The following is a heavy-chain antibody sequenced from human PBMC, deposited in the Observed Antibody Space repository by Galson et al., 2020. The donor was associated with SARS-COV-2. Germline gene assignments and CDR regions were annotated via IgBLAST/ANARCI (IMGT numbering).Heavy chain of an antibody. J-gene: IGHJ6*02. Sequence: SIGYADSVKGRFTISRDNAKNSLYLQMNSLTTEDTALYYCAKSMLVAATRNRAMDVWGQGTTVTVSS. D-gene: IGHD2-15*01. V-gene: IGHV3-9*01. CDR3: AKSMLVAATRNRAMDV. CDR2: SI.